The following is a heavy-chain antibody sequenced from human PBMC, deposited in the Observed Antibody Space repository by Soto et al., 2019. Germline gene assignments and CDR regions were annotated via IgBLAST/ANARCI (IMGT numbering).Heavy chain of an antibody. V-gene: IGHV1-69*06. D-gene: IGHD2-15*01. J-gene: IGHJ4*02. CDR1: GGGLSINH. CDR2: TGSGTGPG. CDR3: ARRDSGGFYRFFDS. Sequence: SVKVSFKACGGGLSINHISFVRQAPGQGLEWMGGTGSGTGPGNHAQKFQGRLTVTADKSTSTVYMELTNLSSEDTAVYYCARRDSGGFYRFFDSWGQGTMVTVSS.